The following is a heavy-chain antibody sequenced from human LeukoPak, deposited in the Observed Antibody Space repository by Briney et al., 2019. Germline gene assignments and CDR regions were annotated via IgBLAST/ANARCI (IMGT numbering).Heavy chain of an antibody. V-gene: IGHV4-4*07. CDR2: IYTSGST. J-gene: IGHJ4*02. CDR3: ARFRGSYFDY. CDR1: AASISIGY. D-gene: IGHD3-10*01. Sequence: SQSLSLTCTVSAASISIGYWGWVRQHAGKGLEWIERIYTSGSTNYNTSLKSRVTMSMDTSKDQFSLNLSSVTTADRAMYYCARFRGSYFDYWGQGILVTVSA.